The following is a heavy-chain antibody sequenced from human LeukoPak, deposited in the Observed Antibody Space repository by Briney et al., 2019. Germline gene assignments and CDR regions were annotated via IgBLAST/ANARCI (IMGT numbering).Heavy chain of an antibody. J-gene: IGHJ3*02. CDR2: IKQDGSEK. CDR3: ARSWTAAFDI. Sequence: GGSLRLSCAASGFTFSSYWMSWVRQAPWKRLEWVANIKQDGSEKYYVGSVKGRFTISRDNAKNSLYLQMNSLRAEDTAVYYCARSWTAAFDIWGQGTMVTVSS. D-gene: IGHD1-1*01. CDR1: GFTFSSYW. V-gene: IGHV3-7*01.